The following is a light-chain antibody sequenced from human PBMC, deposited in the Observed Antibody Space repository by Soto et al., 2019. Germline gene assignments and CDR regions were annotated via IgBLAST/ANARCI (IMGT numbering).Light chain of an antibody. V-gene: IGLV2-8*01. J-gene: IGLJ2*01. CDR1: SSDVGGYTY. Sequence: QSALTQPPSAAGSPGQSVTISCTGTSSDVGGYTYASWYQQHPGKAPKLMIYEVSKRPSGVPDRFSGSKSGNTASLTVSGLQAEDGADYYCSSYAGSDNFGVFGGGSKLTVL. CDR2: EVS. CDR3: SSYAGSDNFGV.